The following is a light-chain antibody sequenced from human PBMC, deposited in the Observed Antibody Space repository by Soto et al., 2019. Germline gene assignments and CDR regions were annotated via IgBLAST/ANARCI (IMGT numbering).Light chain of an antibody. CDR3: SSYTSSSTS. V-gene: IGLV2-14*01. CDR2: EVS. Sequence: QSVLTQPASVSGSPGQSITISCTGTSSDVGGYNYVSWYQQHPGKAPKLVIYEVSNRPSGVSNRFSGSKSGNTASLTISGLQAEDEADYYCSSYTSSSTSFRTGTKVTVL. J-gene: IGLJ1*01. CDR1: SSDVGGYNY.